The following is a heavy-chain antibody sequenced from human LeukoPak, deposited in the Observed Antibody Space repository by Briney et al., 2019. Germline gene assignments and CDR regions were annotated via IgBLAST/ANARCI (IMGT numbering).Heavy chain of an antibody. J-gene: IGHJ4*02. CDR2: IYYSGST. CDR1: GGSISSSSYS. CDR3: ARDPSRSGYDLGRFHY. V-gene: IGHV4-39*07. D-gene: IGHD5-12*01. Sequence: SETLSLTCSVSGGSISSSSYSWGWIRQPPGKGLEWIGSIYYSGSTYYNPSLKSRVTISVDTSKNQFSLKLSSVSAADTAVYYCARDPSRSGYDLGRFHYWGQGTLVTVSS.